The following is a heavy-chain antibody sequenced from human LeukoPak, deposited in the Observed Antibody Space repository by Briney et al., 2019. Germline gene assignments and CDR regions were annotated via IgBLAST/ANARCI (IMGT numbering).Heavy chain of an antibody. D-gene: IGHD6-13*01. V-gene: IGHV4-34*01. J-gene: IGHJ4*02. CDR3: ARKLAAGYFDY. CDR2: INHSGST. Sequence: SETLSLTCAVYGGSFSGYYWSWIRQPPGKGLEWIGEINHSGSTNYNPSLKSRVTISVDTSKNQFSLKLSSVTAADTAVYYCARKLAAGYFDYWGQGTLVTVSS. CDR1: GGSFSGYY.